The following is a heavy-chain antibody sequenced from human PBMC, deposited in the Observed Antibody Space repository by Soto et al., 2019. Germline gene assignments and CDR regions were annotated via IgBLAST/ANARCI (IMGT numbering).Heavy chain of an antibody. CDR3: AREPGRYPYYYGMDV. D-gene: IGHD3-9*01. V-gene: IGHV3-33*01. Sequence: QVQLVESGGGVVQPGRSLRLSCAASGFTFSSYGMHWVRQAPGKGLEWVAVIWYDGSNKYYADSVKGRFTISRDNSKNTLYLQMNSLRAGDTAVYYCAREPGRYPYYYGMDVWGQGTTVTVSS. J-gene: IGHJ6*02. CDR1: GFTFSSYG. CDR2: IWYDGSNK.